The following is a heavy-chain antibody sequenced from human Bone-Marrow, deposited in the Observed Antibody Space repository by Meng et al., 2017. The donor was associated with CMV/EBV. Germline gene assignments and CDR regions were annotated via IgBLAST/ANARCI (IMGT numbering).Heavy chain of an antibody. V-gene: IGHV1-2*02. CDR2: INPKSGGT. D-gene: IGHD2-2*01. J-gene: IGHJ3*02. CDR3: ARGYCSSTSCYRASYAFDI. CDR1: GYSFNDYY. Sequence: ASVKVSCKASGYSFNDYYIHWVRQAPGQGLEWMGWINPKSGGTNYAQKFQGRVTMTRDTSISTAYMELSRLRSDDTAVYYCARGYCSSTSCYRASYAFDIWGQGTMVTVSS.